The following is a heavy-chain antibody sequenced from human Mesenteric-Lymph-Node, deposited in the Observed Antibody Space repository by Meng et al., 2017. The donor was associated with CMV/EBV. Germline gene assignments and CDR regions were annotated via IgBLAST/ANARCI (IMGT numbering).Heavy chain of an antibody. J-gene: IGHJ4*02. CDR1: GFTFSNAW. CDR2: ISSDGNNK. Sequence: GESLKISCAASGFTFSNAWMSWVRQAPGKGLEWVAVISSDGNNKYYEDSLKGRFTLSRDNSKNMLYLQMNSLRTEDTAVYYCATEREPRGANDYWGQGTLVTVSS. CDR3: ATEREPRGANDY. V-gene: IGHV3-30*03. D-gene: IGHD3-10*01.